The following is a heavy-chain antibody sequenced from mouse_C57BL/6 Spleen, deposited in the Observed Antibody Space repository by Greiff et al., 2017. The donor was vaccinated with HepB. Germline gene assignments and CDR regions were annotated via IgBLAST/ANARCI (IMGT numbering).Heavy chain of an antibody. J-gene: IGHJ2*01. CDR2: IDPSDSYT. CDR1: GYTFTSYW. Sequence: VQLQQPGAELVMPGASVKLSCKASGYTFTSYWMHWVKQRPGQGLEWIGEIDPSDSYTNYNQKFKGKSTLTVDKSSSTAYMQLSSLTSEDSAVYYCARSEVYDRYFDYWGKGTTLTVSS. D-gene: IGHD2-12*01. V-gene: IGHV1-69*01. CDR3: ARSEVYDRYFDY.